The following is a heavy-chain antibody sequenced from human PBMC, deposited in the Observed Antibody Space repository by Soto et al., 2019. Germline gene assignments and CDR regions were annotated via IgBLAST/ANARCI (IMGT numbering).Heavy chain of an antibody. V-gene: IGHV3-15*07. Sequence: EVQLVESGGGLVTTGGSLTLSCAASGFSFGPAWMNWVRQAPGKGLEWVGLIKSKGGGGTADYAAPVKGRFIISRDDSKNTIYLQMNSLKPEDTALYYCIWQQDFYYGRAVWGQGTTVTVSS. CDR3: IWQQDFYYGRAV. D-gene: IGHD6-13*01. CDR1: GFSFGPAW. CDR2: IKSKGGGGTA. J-gene: IGHJ6*02.